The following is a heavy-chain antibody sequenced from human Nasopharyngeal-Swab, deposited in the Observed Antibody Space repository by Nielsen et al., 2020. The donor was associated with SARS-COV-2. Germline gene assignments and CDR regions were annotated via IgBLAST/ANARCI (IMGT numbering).Heavy chain of an antibody. V-gene: IGHV4-34*01. CDR2: INDSGST. J-gene: IGHJ6*03. CDR3: ARGDKRKAPRDYSYYYYMDV. D-gene: IGHD2-21*01. Sequence: WIRQPPGKGLEWIGEINDSGSTNYNPSLKSRVTISVGTSKNQFSLKLRSVTAADTAVYYCARGDKRKAPRDYSYYYYMDVWGKGTTGTVSS.